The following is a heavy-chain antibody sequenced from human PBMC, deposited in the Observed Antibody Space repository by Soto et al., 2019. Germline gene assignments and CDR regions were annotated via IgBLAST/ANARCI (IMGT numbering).Heavy chain of an antibody. V-gene: IGHV1-2*04. CDR1: GYTFTGYY. CDR2: INPNSGGT. D-gene: IGHD2-8*01. J-gene: IGHJ3*02. CDR3: ARYCTNGVCPVSAFDI. Sequence: GASVKVSCKASGYTFTGYYMHWVRQAPGQGLEWMGWINPNSGGTNYAQKFQGWVTMTRDTSISTAYMELSRLRSDDTAVYYCARYCTNGVCPVSAFDIWGQGTMVTVSS.